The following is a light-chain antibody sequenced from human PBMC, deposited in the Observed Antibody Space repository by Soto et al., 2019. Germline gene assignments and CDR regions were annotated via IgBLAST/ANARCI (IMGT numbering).Light chain of an antibody. CDR2: DVN. V-gene: IGLV2-11*01. J-gene: IGLJ1*01. CDR1: SSDVANYKY. CDR3: CSYAGTYTRV. Sequence: LAQPRSVSGSPGQSVTMSCTRTSSDVANYKYVSWYQQHPGKAPKLMIYDVNKRPSGVPYRFSGSKSGNTASLTISGLQAEDEADYYCCSYAGTYTRVFGTGTKVTVL.